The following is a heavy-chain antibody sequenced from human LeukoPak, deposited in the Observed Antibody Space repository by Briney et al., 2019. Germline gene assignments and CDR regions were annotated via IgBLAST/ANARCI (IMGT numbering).Heavy chain of an antibody. J-gene: IGHJ4*02. V-gene: IGHV3-30*02. CDR3: ARGTMFPYYSDY. Sequence: PGGSLRLSCGASGFSFSFYGMHWVRQAPGKGLEWVAFLRYDGTDEDYGDSVKGRFSVSRDNSKNTLYLQMNSLRVEDTAVYYCARGTMFPYYSDYWGQGTLVTVSS. D-gene: IGHD3-10*02. CDR2: LRYDGTDE. CDR1: GFSFSFYG.